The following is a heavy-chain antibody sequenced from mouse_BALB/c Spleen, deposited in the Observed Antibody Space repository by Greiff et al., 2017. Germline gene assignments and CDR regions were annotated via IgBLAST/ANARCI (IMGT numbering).Heavy chain of an antibody. CDR2: ISYDGSN. CDR3: ARKPDGYYEGYYAMDY. D-gene: IGHD2-3*01. V-gene: IGHV3-6*02. J-gene: IGHJ4*01. Sequence: EVQLVESGPGLVKPSQSLSLTCSVTGYSITSGYYWNWIRQFPGNKLEWMGYISYDGSNNYNPSLKNRISITRDTSKNQFFLKLNSVTTEDTATYYCARKPDGYYEGYYAMDYWGQGTSVTVSS. CDR1: GYSITSGYY.